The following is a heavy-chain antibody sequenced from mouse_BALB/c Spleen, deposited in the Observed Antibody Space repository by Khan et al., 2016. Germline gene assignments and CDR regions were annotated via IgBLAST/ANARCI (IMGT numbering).Heavy chain of an antibody. J-gene: IGHJ4*01. V-gene: IGHV5-6-3*01. CDR2: INSNGGST. CDR3: ARTFTTVGPAMDY. D-gene: IGHD1-1*01. Sequence: EVELVESGGGLVQPGGSLKLSCAASGFTFSSYGMSWVRQTPDKRLELVATINSNGGSTYYPDSVKGRFTISRDNAKNTLYLQMSSLKSEDTAMYYCARTFTTVGPAMDYWGQGTSVTVSS. CDR1: GFTFSSYG.